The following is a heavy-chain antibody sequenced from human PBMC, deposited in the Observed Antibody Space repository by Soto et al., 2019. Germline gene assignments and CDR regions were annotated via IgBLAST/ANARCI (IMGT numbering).Heavy chain of an antibody. J-gene: IGHJ1*01. CDR2: IIPYNGNA. CDR3: ARDQQLSR. D-gene: IGHD6-13*01. Sequence: ASVKVSCKASGYTFTGYGISWVRQAPGQGLEWMGWIIPYNGNANYAQKIQGRVTMTTDTSTSTAYMELKSLRSDDTAVYYCARDQQLSRWGQGTLVTVSS. CDR1: GYTFTGYG. V-gene: IGHV1-18*01.